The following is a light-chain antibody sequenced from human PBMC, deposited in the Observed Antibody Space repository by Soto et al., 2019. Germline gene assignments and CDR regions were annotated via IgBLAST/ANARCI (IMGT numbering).Light chain of an antibody. CDR3: QQYNNWPQWT. CDR1: QSVSSN. J-gene: IGKJ1*01. CDR2: GAS. V-gene: IGKV3-15*01. Sequence: EIVMTQSPATLSVSPGERATLSCRASQSVSSNLAWYQQKPGQAPRLLIYGASTRATGIPARSSGSWSGTEFTLTISSLQSEDFAVYYCQQYNNWPQWTFGPGTKVDIK.